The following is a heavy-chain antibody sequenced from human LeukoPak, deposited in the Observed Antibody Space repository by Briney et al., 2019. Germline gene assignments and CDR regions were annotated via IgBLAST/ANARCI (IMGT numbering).Heavy chain of an antibody. V-gene: IGHV3-23*01. CDR3: AKSSYY. CDR1: GVTLSNYA. CDR2: ISGSGGST. D-gene: IGHD1-7*01. J-gene: IGHJ4*02. Sequence: PGGSLRLSCVASGVTLSNYAMSWARQAPGKGLEWVSSISGSGGSTNYADSVKGRFTISRDNSKNTLYLQMNSLRDEDTAVYYCAKSSYYWGQGTLVTVSS.